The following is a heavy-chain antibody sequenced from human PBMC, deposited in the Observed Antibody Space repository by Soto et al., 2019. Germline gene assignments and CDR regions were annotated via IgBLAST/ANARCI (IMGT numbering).Heavy chain of an antibody. CDR3: AKEYGDTIYYYGMDV. Sequence: GGSLRLSCAASGFTFSSYGMHWVRQAPGKGLEWVAVISYDGSNKYYADSVKGRFTISRDNSKNTLYLQMNSLRAEDTAVHYCAKEYGDTIYYYGMDVWGQGTTVTVSS. J-gene: IGHJ6*02. CDR1: GFTFSSYG. V-gene: IGHV3-30*18. CDR2: ISYDGSNK. D-gene: IGHD4-17*01.